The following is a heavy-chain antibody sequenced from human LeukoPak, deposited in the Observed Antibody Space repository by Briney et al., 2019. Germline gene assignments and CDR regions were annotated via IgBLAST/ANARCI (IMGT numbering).Heavy chain of an antibody. CDR1: GGSISSSSYY. V-gene: IGHV4-39*07. J-gene: IGHJ5*02. D-gene: IGHD3-10*01. Sequence: SETLSLTCTVSGGSISSSSYYWGWIRQPPGEGLEWIGSIYYSGSTYYNPSLKSRVTISVDTSKNQFSLKLSSVTAADTAVYYCARDQGFGTYNWFDPWGQGTLVTVSS. CDR2: IYYSGST. CDR3: ARDQGFGTYNWFDP.